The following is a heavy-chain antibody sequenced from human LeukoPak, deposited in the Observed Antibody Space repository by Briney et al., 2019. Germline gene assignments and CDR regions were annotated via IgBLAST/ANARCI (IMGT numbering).Heavy chain of an antibody. CDR3: ARAILAYCGGDCYPPFRYFDY. Sequence: GASVKVSCKASAYTFTSYGISWVRQAPGQGLEWMGWISAYNGNTNYPQKLQGRVTMTTDTSTSTAYMELRSLRSDDTAVYYCARAILAYCGGDCYPPFRYFDYWGQGTLVTVSS. CDR1: AYTFTSYG. D-gene: IGHD2-21*01. V-gene: IGHV1-18*01. J-gene: IGHJ4*02. CDR2: ISAYNGNT.